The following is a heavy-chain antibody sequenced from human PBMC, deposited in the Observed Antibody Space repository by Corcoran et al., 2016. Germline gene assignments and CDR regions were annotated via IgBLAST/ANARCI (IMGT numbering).Heavy chain of an antibody. CDR2: IRNKGNNYAT. J-gene: IGHJ4*02. V-gene: IGHV3-73*02. CDR3: ARQEIPLYSSGSDY. D-gene: IGHD6-19*01. Sequence: EVQLVESGGGLVQPGGSLKLSCAASGFTFSDSAMHWVRQASGKGLEWVGRIRNKGNNYATAYAASVRGRFTISRDDSKNTAYLQMNSLKTEDTAVYYCARQEIPLYSSGSDYWGQGTLVTVSS. CDR1: GFTFSDSA.